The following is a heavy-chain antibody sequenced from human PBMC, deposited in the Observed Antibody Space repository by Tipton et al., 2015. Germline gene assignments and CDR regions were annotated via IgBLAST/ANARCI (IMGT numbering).Heavy chain of an antibody. J-gene: IGHJ4*02. CDR2: IWSDGNKK. CDR3: ARDTAVAADD. D-gene: IGHD6-19*01. V-gene: IGHV3-33*08. Sequence: SLRLSCAASGFTFTNVWMNWVRQAPGKGLEWVALIWSDGNKKYYADSAKGRFTISRDNSKSTVYLQIDSLRAEDTAVYYCARDTAVAADDWGQGTLVTVSS. CDR1: GFTFTNVW.